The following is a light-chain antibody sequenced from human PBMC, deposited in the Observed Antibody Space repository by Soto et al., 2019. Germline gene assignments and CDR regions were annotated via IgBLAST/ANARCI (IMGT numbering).Light chain of an antibody. CDR2: AAY. Sequence: EIQMTQSPSSLSASVGDRVTITCRASQSISSYLNWYQQKPGKAPKLLIYAAYSLQSGVPSRFSGSGSGTDFTLTISSLQPEDFATYYCQQSYSTPLTFGGGTKVDIK. CDR1: QSISSY. CDR3: QQSYSTPLT. J-gene: IGKJ4*01. V-gene: IGKV1-39*01.